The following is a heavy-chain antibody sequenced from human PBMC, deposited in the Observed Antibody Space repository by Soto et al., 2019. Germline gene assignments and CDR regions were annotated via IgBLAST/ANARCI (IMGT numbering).Heavy chain of an antibody. CDR2: IYYSGST. J-gene: IGHJ4*02. D-gene: IGHD5-18*01. CDR3: ARRGGYSYGLFDY. Sequence: QLQVQESGPGLVKPSETLSLTCTVSGGSISSYRYYWGWIRQPPGKGLEWIGSIYYSGSTYYNPSLKSRVTISVDTSKNQCSLKLNSMTAADTAVYYCARRGGYSYGLFDYWGQGTLVTVSS. CDR1: GGSISSYRYY. V-gene: IGHV4-39*01.